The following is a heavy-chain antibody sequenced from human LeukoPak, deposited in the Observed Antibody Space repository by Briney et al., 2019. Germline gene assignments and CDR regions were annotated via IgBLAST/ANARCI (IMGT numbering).Heavy chain of an antibody. CDR1: GFTFSSYS. V-gene: IGHV3-48*01. Sequence: GGSLRLSCAASGFTFSSYSMNWVRQAPGKGLEWVSYISSSSSTIYYADSAKGRFTISRDNAKNSLYLQMNSPRAEDTAVYYCARVWVGAIVWGQGTLVTVSS. J-gene: IGHJ4*02. D-gene: IGHD1-26*01. CDR3: ARVWVGAIV. CDR2: ISSSSSTI.